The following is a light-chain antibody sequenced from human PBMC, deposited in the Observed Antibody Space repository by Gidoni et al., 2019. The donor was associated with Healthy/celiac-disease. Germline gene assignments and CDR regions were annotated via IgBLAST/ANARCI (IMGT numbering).Light chain of an antibody. J-gene: IGKJ1*01. CDR3: QQYDNLPRT. CDR1: QDISNY. V-gene: IGKV1-33*01. CDR2: DAS. Sequence: DIQMTQSPSSLSASVGDRVTITCQASQDISNYLNWYQQKPGKAPKLLIYDASNLETGVPSRFSGSGSGTDFTFTISSLQPEDIATHSCQQYDNLPRTFGQGTKVEIK.